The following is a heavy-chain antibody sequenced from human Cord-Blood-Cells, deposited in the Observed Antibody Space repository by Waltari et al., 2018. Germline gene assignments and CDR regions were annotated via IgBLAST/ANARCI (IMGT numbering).Heavy chain of an antibody. CDR3: ARDDNWNYDY. Sequence: EVHLVESGGGLVQPAGSPRLSCAAPAFPSTSPCMRSVRQAPGKGLEWVANIKQDGSEKYYVDSVKGRFTISRDNAKNSLYLQMNSLRAEDTAVYYCARDDNWNYDYWGQGTLVTVSS. CDR1: AFPSTSPC. V-gene: IGHV3-7*01. D-gene: IGHD1-20*01. CDR2: IKQDGSEK. J-gene: IGHJ4*02.